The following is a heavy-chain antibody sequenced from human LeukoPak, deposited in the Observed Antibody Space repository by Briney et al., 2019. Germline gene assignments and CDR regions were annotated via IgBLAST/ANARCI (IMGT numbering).Heavy chain of an antibody. D-gene: IGHD3-22*01. V-gene: IGHV3-15*01. CDR3: TNWYYDSSGYYSDY. CDR2: IKSKTDGGTT. J-gene: IGHJ4*02. Sequence: GGSLRLSCAASGFTFSNAWMSWVRQAPGKGLEWVGRIKSKTDGGTTDYAAPVKGRFTISRDDSKNTLYLQMNSLKTEDTAVYYCTNWYYDSSGYYSDYWGQGTLVTVSS. CDR1: GFTFSNAW.